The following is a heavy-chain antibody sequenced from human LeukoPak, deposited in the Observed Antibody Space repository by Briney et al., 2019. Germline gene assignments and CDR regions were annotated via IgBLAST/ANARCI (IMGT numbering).Heavy chain of an antibody. CDR1: GFTFSSYA. V-gene: IGHV3-23*01. CDR2: ISGSGGST. Sequence: GGSLRLSCTASGFTFSSYAMCWVRQAPGKGLEWVSAISGSGGSTYYADSVKGQFTVSRDNSKNTLYLQMNSLRAEDTAVYYCAKGPFYDILTGYWFDPWGQGTLVTVSS. J-gene: IGHJ5*02. CDR3: AKGPFYDILTGYWFDP. D-gene: IGHD3-9*01.